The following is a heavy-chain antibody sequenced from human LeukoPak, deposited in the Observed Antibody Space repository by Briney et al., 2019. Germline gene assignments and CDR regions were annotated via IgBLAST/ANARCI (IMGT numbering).Heavy chain of an antibody. CDR1: GFTFSSYA. J-gene: IGHJ3*02. V-gene: IGHV3-23*01. CDR3: AKEIGRPIVGATSDAFDI. CDR2: ISGSGGST. Sequence: PGGSLRLSCAASGFTFSSYAMSGVRQAPGKGLEWVSAISGSGGSTYYADSVKGRFTISRDNSKNTLYLQMNSLRAEDTAVYYCAKEIGRPIVGATSDAFDIWGQGTMVTVSS. D-gene: IGHD1-26*01.